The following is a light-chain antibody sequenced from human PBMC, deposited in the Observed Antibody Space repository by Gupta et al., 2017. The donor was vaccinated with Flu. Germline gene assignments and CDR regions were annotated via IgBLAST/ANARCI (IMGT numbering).Light chain of an antibody. CDR3: QQGSSLST. CDR1: QSVSSY. V-gene: IGKV3-11*01. CDR2: DAS. J-gene: IGKJ3*01. Sequence: EIVLTQSPSTLSLSPGERATLSCTSSQSVSSYLAWYQQKPGQAPRLLIYDASNIATGIPHRFSGGGYVKDFTLTSSSRENEDFAVYYVQQGSSLSTFGHGTKVDIK.